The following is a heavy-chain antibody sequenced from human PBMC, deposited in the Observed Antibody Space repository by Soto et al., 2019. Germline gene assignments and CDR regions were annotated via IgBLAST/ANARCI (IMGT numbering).Heavy chain of an antibody. CDR3: ARAPYYYDSSGYYLLGY. CDR1: GFTFSSYW. V-gene: IGHV3-74*01. CDR2: INSDGSST. Sequence: PGGSLRLSCAASGFTFSSYWMHWVRQAPGKGLVWVSRINSDGSSTSYADSVKGRFTISRDNAKNTLYLQMNSLRAEDTAVYYCARAPYYYDSSGYYLLGYWGQGTLVTVSS. J-gene: IGHJ4*02. D-gene: IGHD3-22*01.